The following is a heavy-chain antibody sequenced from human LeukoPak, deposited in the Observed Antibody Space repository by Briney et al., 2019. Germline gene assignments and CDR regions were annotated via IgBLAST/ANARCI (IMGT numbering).Heavy chain of an antibody. J-gene: IGHJ6*03. D-gene: IGHD3-10*01. CDR2: INQDGSEK. V-gene: IGHV3-7*01. CDR3: ARDGELLWFGNVDYCYMDV. Sequence: GGSLRLSCAASGFTFSRYWMSWVRQAPGKGLEWVANINQDGSEKHYVDSVRGRFTISRDNAKNSLHLQMNGLRAEDTAVYHCARDGELLWFGNVDYCYMDVWGKGTTVTVSS. CDR1: GFTFSRYW.